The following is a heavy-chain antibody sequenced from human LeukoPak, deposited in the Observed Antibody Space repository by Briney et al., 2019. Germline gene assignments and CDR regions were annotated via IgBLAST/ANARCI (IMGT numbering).Heavy chain of an antibody. V-gene: IGHV1-45*02. CDR2: ITPFNGNT. D-gene: IGHD2-21*01. J-gene: IGHJ3*02. CDR1: GYTFTYRY. Sequence: GASVKVSCKASGYTFTYRYLHWVRQAPGQALEWMGWITPFNGNTNYAQKFQDRVTITRDRSMSTAYMKLSSLRSEDTAMYYCARAAMGENAFDIWGQGTMVTVSS. CDR3: ARAAMGENAFDI.